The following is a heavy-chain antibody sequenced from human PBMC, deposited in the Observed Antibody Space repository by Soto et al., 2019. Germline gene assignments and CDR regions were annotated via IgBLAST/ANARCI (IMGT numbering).Heavy chain of an antibody. D-gene: IGHD5-12*01. CDR1: GFTVSSNY. J-gene: IGHJ5*01. CDR2: IYSGGST. V-gene: IGHV3-66*01. CDR3: ASIQWGRGSHIHS. Sequence: PGGSLRLSCAASGFTVSSNYMSWVRQAPGKGLEWVSVIYSGGSTYYADSVKGRFTISRDNSKNTLYLQMNSLRAEDTAVYYCASIQWGRGSHIHSRGQGLLVSVS.